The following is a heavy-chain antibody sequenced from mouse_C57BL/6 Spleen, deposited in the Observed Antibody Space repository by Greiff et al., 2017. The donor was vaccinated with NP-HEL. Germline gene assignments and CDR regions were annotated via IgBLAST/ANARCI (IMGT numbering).Heavy chain of an antibody. CDR1: GFTFSDYG. D-gene: IGHD2-1*01. Sequence: VQLQQSGGGLVKPGGSLKLSCAASGFTFSDYGMHWVRQAPEKGLEWVAYISSGSSTIYYADTVKGRFTISRDNAKNTLFLQMTSLRSEDTAMYYCARAVHGNSFAYWGQGTLVTVSA. V-gene: IGHV5-17*01. CDR3: ARAVHGNSFAY. CDR2: ISSGSSTI. J-gene: IGHJ3*01.